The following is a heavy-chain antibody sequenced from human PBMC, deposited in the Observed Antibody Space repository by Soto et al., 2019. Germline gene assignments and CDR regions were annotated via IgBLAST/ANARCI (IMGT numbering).Heavy chain of an antibody. CDR1: GFIFRSYG. Sequence: QVQLVESGGGVVQPGKSLRLSCAATGFIFRSYGVHWVRQAPGKGLEWVALISHDGNNAYYADAVNGRFTISRDNAKXXVSLQMNSLRAEDTAVYYCAKQGIEVAGTDYFDYWGQGALVTVAS. J-gene: IGHJ4*02. CDR2: ISHDGNNA. V-gene: IGHV3-30*18. CDR3: AKQGIEVAGTDYFDY. D-gene: IGHD6-19*01.